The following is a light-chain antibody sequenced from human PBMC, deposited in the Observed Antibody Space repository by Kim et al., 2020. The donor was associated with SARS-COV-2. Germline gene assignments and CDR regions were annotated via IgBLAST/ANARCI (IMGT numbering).Light chain of an antibody. V-gene: IGLV2-14*03. CDR1: SSDLGNSHA. J-gene: IGLJ1*01. Sequence: QSALTQPASMSGSPGQSITISCSGTSSDLGNSHAVSWYQQHSGKAPRLIIYDVSDRPSGVSARFSGSKSGNMASLTISGLQSEDEADYYCSSTSNSLDYVCGTGTKGTVL. CDR2: DVS. CDR3: SSTSNSLDYV.